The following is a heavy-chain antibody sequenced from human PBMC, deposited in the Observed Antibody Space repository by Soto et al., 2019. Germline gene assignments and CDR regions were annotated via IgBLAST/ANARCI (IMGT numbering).Heavy chain of an antibody. CDR3: ARGGLYNWKDRNYRMDV. D-gene: IGHD1-20*01. CDR2: INHSGST. CDR1: GGSFSGYY. J-gene: IGHJ6*02. V-gene: IGHV4-34*01. Sequence: PSETLSLTCAVYGGSFSGYYWNWIRQPPGKGLEWIGEINHSGSTNYNPSLKSRVTISVDTSKNQFSLKVSSVTAADTAVYYCARGGLYNWKDRNYRMDVWGQGTTVTVSS.